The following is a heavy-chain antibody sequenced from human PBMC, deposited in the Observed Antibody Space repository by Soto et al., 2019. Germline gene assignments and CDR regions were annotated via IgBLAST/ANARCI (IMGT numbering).Heavy chain of an antibody. CDR1: GTSVSSTFW. CDR2: IHHTGNP. Sequence: QVHLRESGPRLVKPSETLSLTCAVSGTSVSSTFWWTWVRQAPGKGLEWIGEIHHTGNPKYNPSLKSRVRMSVDTCNNEFALKMTSVTAADTAVYYCTTLPPRIVVVVTDRPTWCRGTLVTVSS. J-gene: IGHJ5*02. CDR3: TTLPPRIVVVVTDRPT. D-gene: IGHD2-21*01. V-gene: IGHV4-4*02.